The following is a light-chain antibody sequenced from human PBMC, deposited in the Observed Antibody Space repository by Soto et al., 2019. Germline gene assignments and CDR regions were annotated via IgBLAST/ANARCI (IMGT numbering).Light chain of an antibody. V-gene: IGLV2-14*01. CDR3: SSYTSSSTRV. J-gene: IGLJ1*01. CDR2: YVS. CDR1: SSDVGGYNY. Sequence: QSVLTQPASVSGSPGQSITISCTGTSSDVGGYNYVSWYQQHPGKAPKLMIYYVSYRPSGVSNRFSGSKSGNTASLTISGLQAEDEADYYCSSYTSSSTRVFGTGTKLTVL.